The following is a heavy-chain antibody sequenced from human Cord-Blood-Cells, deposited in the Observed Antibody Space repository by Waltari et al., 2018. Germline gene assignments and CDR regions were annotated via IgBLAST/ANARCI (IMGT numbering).Heavy chain of an antibody. Sequence: QVQLQQWGAGLLKPSETLSLTCAVYGGSFSGYYWSWIRQPPGKVLEWIGEINHSGSTNYHPSLKSRVTISVDTSKNQFSLKLSSVTAADTAVYYCAAAVCSGGRCYSYFDYWGQGTLVTVSS. CDR1: GGSFSGYY. D-gene: IGHD2-15*01. J-gene: IGHJ4*02. V-gene: IGHV4-34*01. CDR2: INHSGST. CDR3: AAAVCSGGRCYSYFDY.